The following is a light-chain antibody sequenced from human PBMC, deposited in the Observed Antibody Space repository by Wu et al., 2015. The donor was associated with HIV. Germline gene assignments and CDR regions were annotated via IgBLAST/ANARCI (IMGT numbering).Light chain of an antibody. CDR3: QQYGDSPIT. V-gene: IGKV3-20*01. Sequence: EIVLRQFPSTQSLSPGERALFSCRASQRLSSRSLAWYQQKRGQPPRLLISGASIRATGIPDKFSGAGAGTDFSLIISGLGPEDSAVYYCQQYGDSPITFGQGTRLEIK. CDR2: GAS. J-gene: IGKJ5*01. CDR1: QRLSSRS.